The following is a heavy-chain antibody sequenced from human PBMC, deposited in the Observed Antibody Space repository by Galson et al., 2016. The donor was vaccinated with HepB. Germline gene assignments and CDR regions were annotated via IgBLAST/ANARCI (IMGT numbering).Heavy chain of an antibody. V-gene: IGHV1-18*01. Sequence: SVKVSCKASGYTFPSSGISWVRQAPGQGLEWMGWISPYNGKTNYAQNLQGRVTMTTDTSTSTAFMELTSLGSDDTAVYYCARDPGRLLGFDYWGQGTLVTVSS. J-gene: IGHJ4*02. D-gene: IGHD3-10*01. CDR3: ARDPGRLLGFDY. CDR1: GYTFPSSG. CDR2: ISPYNGKT.